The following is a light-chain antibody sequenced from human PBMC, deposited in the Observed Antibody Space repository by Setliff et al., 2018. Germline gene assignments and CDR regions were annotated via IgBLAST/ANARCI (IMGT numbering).Light chain of an antibody. J-gene: IGLJ1*01. Sequence: QSALTQPASVSGSPGQSITISCTGSSSDIGAYDYVSWYQQHPGKAPKLMIYEVTKRPSGVPDRSSGSKSGNTASLTVSGLQAEDEADYYCSAYAGSNNWGVFGTGTKVTV. CDR2: EVT. CDR3: SAYAGSNNWGV. V-gene: IGLV2-8*01. CDR1: SSDIGAYDY.